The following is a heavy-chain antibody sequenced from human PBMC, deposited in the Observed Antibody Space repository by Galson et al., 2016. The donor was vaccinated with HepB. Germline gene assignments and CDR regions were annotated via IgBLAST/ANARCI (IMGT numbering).Heavy chain of an antibody. D-gene: IGHD3-22*01. V-gene: IGHV4-59*01. J-gene: IGHJ4*02. CDR2: IYYSGST. CDR1: GGSISSYY. CDR3: ARVRNYYDSSGYKHYFDY. Sequence: SETLSLTCTVSGGSISSYYWSWIRQPPGKGLEWIGYIYYSGSTNYNPSLKSRVTISVDTSKNRFSLKLSSVTAADAAVYYCARVRNYYDSSGYKHYFDYWGQGTLVTVSS.